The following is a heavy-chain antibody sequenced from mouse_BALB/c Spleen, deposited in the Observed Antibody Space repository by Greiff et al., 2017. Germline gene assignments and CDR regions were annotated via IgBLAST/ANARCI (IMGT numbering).Heavy chain of an antibody. J-gene: IGHJ2*01. CDR3: ARSGGYERYFDY. CDR2: IYPGDGDT. Sequence: QVQLQQSGAELVRPGSSVKISCKASGYAFSSYWMNWVKQRPGQGLEWIGQIYPGDGDTNYNGKFKGKATLTADKSSSTAYMQLSSLTSEDSAVYFCARSGGYERYFDYWGQGTTLTVSS. V-gene: IGHV1-80*01. CDR1: GYAFSSYW. D-gene: IGHD2-3*01.